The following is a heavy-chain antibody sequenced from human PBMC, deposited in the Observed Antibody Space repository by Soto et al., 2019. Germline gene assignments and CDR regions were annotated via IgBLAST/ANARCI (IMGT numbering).Heavy chain of an antibody. CDR2: IIPIFGTA. D-gene: IGHD4-4*01. Sequence: QVQLVQSGAEVKKPGSSVKVSCKASGGTFSSYAISWVRQAPGQGLEWMGGIIPIFGTANYAQKFQGRVTITADESTSTADMELSSLRSEDTAVYYCARVGYSNYYYYYYGMDVWGQGTTVTVSS. V-gene: IGHV1-69*01. CDR3: ARVGYSNYYYYYYGMDV. J-gene: IGHJ6*02. CDR1: GGTFSSYA.